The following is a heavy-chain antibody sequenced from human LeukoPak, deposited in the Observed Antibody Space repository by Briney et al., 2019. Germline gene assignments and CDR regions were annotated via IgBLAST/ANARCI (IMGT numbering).Heavy chain of an antibody. V-gene: IGHV4-39*01. Sequence: TETLSLTCTVSGGSISSSSYYWGWIRQPPGKGLEWIGSIYYSGSTCYNPSLKSRVTISVDTPKNQFSLKLSSVTAADTAVYYCASLQYSSGWPFDYWGQGTLVTVSS. D-gene: IGHD6-19*01. CDR1: GGSISSSSYY. CDR3: ASLQYSSGWPFDY. CDR2: IYYSGST. J-gene: IGHJ4*02.